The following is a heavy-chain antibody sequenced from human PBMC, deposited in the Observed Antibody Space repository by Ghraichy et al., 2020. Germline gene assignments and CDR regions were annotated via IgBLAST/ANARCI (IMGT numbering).Heavy chain of an antibody. CDR2: ISAYNGNT. J-gene: IGHJ4*02. V-gene: IGHV1-18*04. D-gene: IGHD5-18*01. CDR3: ARETRRYSYGDLWYFDY. CDR1: GYTFTSYG. Sequence: VKVSCKASGYTFTSYGISWVRQAPGQGLEWMGWISAYNGNTNYAQKLQGRVTMTTDTSTSTAYMELRSLRSDDTAVYYCARETRRYSYGDLWYFDYWGQGTLVTVSS.